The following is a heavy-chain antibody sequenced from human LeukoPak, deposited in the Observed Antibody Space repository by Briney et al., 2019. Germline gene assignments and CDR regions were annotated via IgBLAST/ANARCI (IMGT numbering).Heavy chain of an antibody. CDR1: GFSFSGYE. V-gene: IGHV3-21*01. CDR2: ISSSSSYI. CDR3: ARDTYYDILTGYYSDAFDI. J-gene: IGHJ3*02. D-gene: IGHD3-9*01. Sequence: GGSLRLSCAASGFSFSGYEIHWVRQAPGKGLEWVSSISSSSSYIYYADSVKGRFTISRDNAKNSLYLQMNSLRAEDTAVYYCARDTYYDILTGYYSDAFDIWGQGTMVTVSS.